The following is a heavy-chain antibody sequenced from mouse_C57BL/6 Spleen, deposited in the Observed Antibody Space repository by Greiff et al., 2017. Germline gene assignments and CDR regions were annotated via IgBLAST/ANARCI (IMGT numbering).Heavy chain of an antibody. Sequence: EVQLQQSGPELVKPGASVKISCKASGYTFTDYYMNWVKQSHGKSLEWIGDINPNNGGTSYNQQYKGKATLTVDKSSSTAYMERRSLTSDDSAVYYCAHYYGSDWGQGTSVTVAA. D-gene: IGHD1-2*01. CDR1: GYTFTDYY. J-gene: IGHJ4*01. CDR2: INPNNGGT. V-gene: IGHV1-26*01. CDR3: AHYYGSD.